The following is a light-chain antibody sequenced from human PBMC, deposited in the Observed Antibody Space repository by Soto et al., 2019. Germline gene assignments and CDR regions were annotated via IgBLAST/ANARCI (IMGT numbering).Light chain of an antibody. V-gene: IGLV1-40*01. CDR1: SSNIGAGSD. CDR2: GNT. CDR3: QSYDSSLSVWM. Sequence: QSVLTQPPSVSGAPGQRVTISCTGSSSNIGAGSDVHWYQQVPGPAPKLLINGNTNRPSWVPDRFSGSKSGTSASLAINGLQAEDEADYYCQSYDSSLSVWMFGGGTKLTVL. J-gene: IGLJ3*02.